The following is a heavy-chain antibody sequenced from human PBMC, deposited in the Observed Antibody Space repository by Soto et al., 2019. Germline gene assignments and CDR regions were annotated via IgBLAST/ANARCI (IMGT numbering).Heavy chain of an antibody. V-gene: IGHV3-23*01. CDR3: AKDLIYDFWSGYLGY. Sequence: GSLRLSCAASVFTFSSYAMSWIRQAPVKGMEWVSAISGSGGSTSYAESVKGRCTISRDNSKNTLYRQMNSLRAEDTAVYYCAKDLIYDFWSGYLGYGGKGTLVNVSS. CDR2: ISGSGGST. J-gene: IGHJ4*02. D-gene: IGHD3-3*01. CDR1: VFTFSSYA.